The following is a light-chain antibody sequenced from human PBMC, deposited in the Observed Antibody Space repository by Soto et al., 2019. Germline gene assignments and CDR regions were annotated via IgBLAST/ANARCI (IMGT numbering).Light chain of an antibody. V-gene: IGKV4-1*01. CDR2: WAS. CDR3: QQYDSPPWT. CDR1: QSVFSNSNNKNY. J-gene: IGKJ1*01. Sequence: DIVMTQSADSLAVSLGERATINCKSSQSVFSNSNNKNYLAWYQQKPGQPPKLLIHWASIRESGVPDRFSGSGSGTDFTLTINSLQAGDVAVYYCQQYDSPPWTFGRGTKGEI.